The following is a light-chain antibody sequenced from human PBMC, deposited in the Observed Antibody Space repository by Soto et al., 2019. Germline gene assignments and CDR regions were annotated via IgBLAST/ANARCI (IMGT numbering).Light chain of an antibody. CDR2: KAS. CDR3: QQYNTYPYT. Sequence: DIRMTQSPSTLSASVGARVSITCRASHSIGTWLAWHQQKPGKDPKSLINKASNLETVVPSRFNGSGSGTEFTLTISSRQPDDFATYFCQQYNTYPYTFGRGTKLEIK. J-gene: IGKJ2*01. V-gene: IGKV1-5*03. CDR1: HSIGTW.